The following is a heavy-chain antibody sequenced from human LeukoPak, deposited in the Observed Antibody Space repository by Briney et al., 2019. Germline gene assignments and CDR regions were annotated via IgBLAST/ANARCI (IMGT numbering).Heavy chain of an antibody. CDR2: IYSGGST. Sequence: GGSLRLSCAASGFTVSSNYMSWVRQAPGKGLEWVSVIYSGGSTYYADSVKGRFTISRDNSKNTLYLQMNRLRAEDTAVYYCARDRGGQHPDYWGQGTLVTVSS. CDR3: ARDRGGQHPDY. J-gene: IGHJ4*02. D-gene: IGHD6-13*01. CDR1: GFTVSSNY. V-gene: IGHV3-53*01.